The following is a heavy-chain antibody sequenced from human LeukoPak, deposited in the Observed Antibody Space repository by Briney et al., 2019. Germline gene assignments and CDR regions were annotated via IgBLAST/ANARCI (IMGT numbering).Heavy chain of an antibody. CDR2: ISSNGGST. Sequence: PGGSLRLSCSASGFTFSSYAMHWVRQAPGKGLEYVSVISSNGGSTYYADSVKGRFTISRDNSKNMLSLQMSSLRVEDTAVYYCVKDDSYYYGSGSYPYWGQGTLVTVSS. CDR3: VKDDSYYYGSGSYPY. CDR1: GFTFSSYA. J-gene: IGHJ4*02. V-gene: IGHV3-64D*06. D-gene: IGHD3-10*01.